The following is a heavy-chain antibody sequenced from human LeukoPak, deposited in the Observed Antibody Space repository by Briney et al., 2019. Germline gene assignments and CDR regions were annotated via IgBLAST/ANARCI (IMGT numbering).Heavy chain of an antibody. J-gene: IGHJ6*02. CDR3: ARGHIVVVPAAMGVVNYYYGMDV. CDR1: GGTFSSHT. D-gene: IGHD2-2*01. CDR2: IIPIFGTA. V-gene: IGHV1-69*13. Sequence: ASVKVSCKASGGTFSSHTISWVRQAPGQGLEWMGGIIPIFGTANYAQKFQGRVTITADESTSTAYMELSSLRSEDTAVYYCARGHIVVVPAAMGVVNYYYGMDVWGQGTTVTVSS.